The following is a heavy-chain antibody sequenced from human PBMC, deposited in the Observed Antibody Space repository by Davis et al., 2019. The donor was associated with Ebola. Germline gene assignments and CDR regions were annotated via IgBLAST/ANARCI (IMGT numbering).Heavy chain of an antibody. V-gene: IGHV1-69*06. D-gene: IGHD2-15*01. J-gene: IGHJ6*02. Sequence: SVKVSCKASGGTFSSYAISWVRQAPGQGLEWMGGIIPIFGTANYAQKFQGRVTITADKSTSTAYMELSSLRAEDTAVYYCAKDWEYCSGGSCLLYYYYYGMDVWGQGTTVTVSS. CDR3: AKDWEYCSGGSCLLYYYYYGMDV. CDR2: IIPIFGTA. CDR1: GGTFSSYA.